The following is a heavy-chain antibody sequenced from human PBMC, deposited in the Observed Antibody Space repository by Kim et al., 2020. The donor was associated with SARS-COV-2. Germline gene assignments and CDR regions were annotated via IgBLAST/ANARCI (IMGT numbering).Heavy chain of an antibody. CDR1: GGSISSGGYY. CDR2: IFYTGST. CDR3: AGKEGFFAL. Sequence: TLSLTCTVSGGSISSGGYYWSWIRQHPGKGLEWIGCIFYTGSTYYNPSLKSRVSISRDTSKNQVSLKLNSVTAADTAVYYCAGKEGFFALWGRGTLVTVSS. V-gene: IGHV4-31*03. J-gene: IGHJ2*01.